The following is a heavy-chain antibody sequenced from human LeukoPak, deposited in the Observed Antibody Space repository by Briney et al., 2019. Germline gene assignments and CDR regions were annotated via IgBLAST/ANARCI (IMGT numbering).Heavy chain of an antibody. D-gene: IGHD3-16*01. V-gene: IGHV3-30*18. J-gene: IGHJ4*02. CDR1: GFTFSSYG. CDR2: ISYDGSNK. Sequence: PGGSLRLSCAASGFTFSSYGMHWVRQAPGKGLEWVAVISYDGSNKYYADSVKGRFTISRDNSKNTLYLQMNSLRAEDTAVYYCANPGEGSAFDYWGQGTLVTVSS. CDR3: ANPGEGSAFDY.